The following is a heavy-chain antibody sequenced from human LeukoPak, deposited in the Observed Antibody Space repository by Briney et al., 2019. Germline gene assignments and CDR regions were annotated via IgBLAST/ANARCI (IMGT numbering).Heavy chain of an antibody. D-gene: IGHD3-10*01. CDR1: GYTFSSYD. J-gene: IGHJ3*02. Sequence: GASVKVSCKASGYTFSSYDINWVRQAPGQGLEWMGWISAYNGNTNYAQKLQGRVTMTTDTSTSTVYMELRSLRSDDTAVYYCARTSHRGADAFDIWGQGTLVTVSS. CDR3: ARTSHRGADAFDI. V-gene: IGHV1-18*01. CDR2: ISAYNGNT.